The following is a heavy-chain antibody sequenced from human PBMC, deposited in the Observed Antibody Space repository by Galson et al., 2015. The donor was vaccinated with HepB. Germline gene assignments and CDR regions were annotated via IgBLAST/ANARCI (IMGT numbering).Heavy chain of an antibody. J-gene: IGHJ2*01. D-gene: IGHD3-10*01. CDR3: ARVYFGSGSSSAYWYFDP. V-gene: IGHV3-48*02. CDR1: GFTFSSYT. CDR2: ISSTGTTM. Sequence: SLRLSCAASGFTFSSYTMNWVRQAPGKGLESVSYISSTGTTMYSADSAKGRFTISRDNAQNSLYLQMNSLRDEDTAVYYCARVYFGSGSSSAYWYFDPWGRGALVTVSS.